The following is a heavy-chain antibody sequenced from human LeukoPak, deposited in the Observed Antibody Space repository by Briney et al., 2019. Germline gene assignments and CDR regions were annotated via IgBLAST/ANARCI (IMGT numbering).Heavy chain of an antibody. CDR3: ARDLDSSGPYFDY. CDR1: GYTFTGYY. V-gene: IGHV1-2*02. Sequence: ASVKVSCKASGYTFTGYYMHWVRQAPGQGLEWMGWINPNSGGTNYAQKFQGRVTMTRDTSISTAYMELSRLRSDDPAVYYCARDLDSSGPYFDYWAREPWSPSPQ. CDR2: INPNSGGT. J-gene: IGHJ4*02. D-gene: IGHD3-22*01.